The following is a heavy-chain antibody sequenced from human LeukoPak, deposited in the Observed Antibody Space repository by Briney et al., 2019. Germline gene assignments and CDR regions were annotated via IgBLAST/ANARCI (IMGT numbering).Heavy chain of an antibody. Sequence: SETLSLTCTVSGGSISGYYWSWIRQPAGKGLEWIGRVYSSGNTNYNPSLRGRVTMSVDRSKNQSSLRLTSVTAADTAVYSCARAGSRFSSAPAWPFDYWGQGILVTVSS. CDR2: VYSSGNT. CDR1: GGSISGYY. V-gene: IGHV4-4*07. J-gene: IGHJ4*02. CDR3: ARAGSRFSSAPAWPFDY. D-gene: IGHD2-2*01.